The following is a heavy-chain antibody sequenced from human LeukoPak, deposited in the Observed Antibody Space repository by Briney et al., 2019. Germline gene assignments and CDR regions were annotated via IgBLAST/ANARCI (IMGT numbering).Heavy chain of an antibody. CDR3: AWGIGFDI. Sequence: GGSLRLSCGASGFTFSSYSMNWVRQAPGKGLEWVSSISSDSLHIFYADSMKGRFTISRDNAKSSLYLQMNSLRADDTAVYYCAWGIGFDIWGQGTMVTVSS. CDR2: ISSDSLHI. V-gene: IGHV3-21*01. CDR1: GFTFSSYS. J-gene: IGHJ3*02. D-gene: IGHD6-13*01.